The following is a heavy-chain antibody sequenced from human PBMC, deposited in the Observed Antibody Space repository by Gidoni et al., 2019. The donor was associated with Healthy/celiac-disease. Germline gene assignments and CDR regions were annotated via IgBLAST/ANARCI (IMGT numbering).Heavy chain of an antibody. Sequence: EVQLVESGGGLVQPGRSLRFSCAASGFPFDDYAMHWVRQAPGKGLEWVSGISWNSGSIGYADSVKGRFTISRDNAKNSLYLQMNSLRAEDTALYYCAKVEGGSGWYYFDYWGQGTLVTVSS. D-gene: IGHD6-19*01. V-gene: IGHV3-9*01. J-gene: IGHJ4*02. CDR2: ISWNSGSI. CDR1: GFPFDDYA. CDR3: AKVEGGSGWYYFDY.